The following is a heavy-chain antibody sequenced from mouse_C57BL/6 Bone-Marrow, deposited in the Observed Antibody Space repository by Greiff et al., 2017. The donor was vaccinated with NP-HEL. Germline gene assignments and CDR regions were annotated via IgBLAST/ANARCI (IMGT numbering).Heavy chain of an antibody. CDR3: ARSRTTEVAPLDY. D-gene: IGHD1-1*01. V-gene: IGHV1-64*01. CDR1: GYTFTSYW. Sequence: QVQLQQPGAELVKPGASVKLSCKASGYTFTSYWMHWVKQRPGQGLEWIGMIHPTSGSTTYNEKFKSKATLTVDKSSSTAYMQLSSLTSEDSAVYCCARSRTTEVAPLDYWGQGTTLTVSS. J-gene: IGHJ2*01. CDR2: IHPTSGST.